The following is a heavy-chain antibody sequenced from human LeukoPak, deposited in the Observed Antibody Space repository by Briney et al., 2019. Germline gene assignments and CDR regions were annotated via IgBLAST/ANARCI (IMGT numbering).Heavy chain of an antibody. D-gene: IGHD2-21*02. J-gene: IGHJ6*02. Sequence: PGGSLRLSCAASGFTFSSYAMSWVRQAPGKGLEWVSAISGSGGSTYYADSVKGRFTISRDNSKNTLYLQMNSLRAEDTAVYYCAKDLGVPYCGGDCCSYYGMDVWGQGTTVTVSS. CDR3: AKDLGVPYCGGDCCSYYGMDV. CDR2: ISGSGGST. CDR1: GFTFSSYA. V-gene: IGHV3-23*01.